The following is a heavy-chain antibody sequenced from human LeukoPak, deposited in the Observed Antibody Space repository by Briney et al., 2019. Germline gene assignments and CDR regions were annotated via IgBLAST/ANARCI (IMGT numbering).Heavy chain of an antibody. J-gene: IGHJ4*02. CDR2: ISHSGST. V-gene: IGHV4-59*01. Sequence: SETLSLTYTVSGGSISSYFWSWIRQPPGKGLEWIGYISHSGSTNYNPSLQSRVTILVDSSKNQFSLKLSSVTAADTAVYYCARVPRLQYYFDYWGQGTLVTVSS. CDR3: ARVPRLQYYFDY. CDR1: GGSISSYF.